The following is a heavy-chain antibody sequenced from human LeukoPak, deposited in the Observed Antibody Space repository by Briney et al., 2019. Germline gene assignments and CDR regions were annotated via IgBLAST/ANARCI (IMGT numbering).Heavy chain of an antibody. CDR2: IYYTGST. J-gene: IGHJ3*02. CDR1: GGSISGYY. V-gene: IGHV4-59*08. CDR3: ARLKGSHDVDAFDI. D-gene: IGHD1-26*01. Sequence: SETLSLTFTVSGGSISGYYWSWIRQPPGKGLEWIGYIYYTGSTNSNPSLKSRLTISVDTSKNQFSLKLSSVTAADTAVYYCARLKGSHDVDAFDIWGPRTMVTVSS.